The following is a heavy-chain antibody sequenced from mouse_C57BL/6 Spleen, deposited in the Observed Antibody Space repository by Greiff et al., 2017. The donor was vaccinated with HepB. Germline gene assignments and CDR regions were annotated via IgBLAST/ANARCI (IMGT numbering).Heavy chain of an antibody. CDR1: GYTFTDYY. CDR3: ARRIYYYGSDAMDY. V-gene: IGHV1-76*01. Sequence: QVQLQQSGAELVRPGASVKLSCKASGYTFTDYYINWVKQRPGQGLEWIARIYPGSGNTYYNEKFKGKATLTAEKSSSTAYMQLSSLTSEDSAVYVCARRIYYYGSDAMDYWGQGTSVTVSS. J-gene: IGHJ4*01. D-gene: IGHD1-1*01. CDR2: IYPGSGNT.